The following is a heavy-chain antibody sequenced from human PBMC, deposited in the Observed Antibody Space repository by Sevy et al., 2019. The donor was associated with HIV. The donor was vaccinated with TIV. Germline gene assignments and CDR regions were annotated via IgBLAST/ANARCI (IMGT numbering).Heavy chain of an antibody. Sequence: GGSLRLSCSASGFSFFNAWMSWVRQAPGKGLEWIGRIRSETDGGTTGYTASVKGRFSISRDDSKDTLYLQMNSLKTEDTAVYYCATERWGFFDSITRYLLPYFDSWGQGTLVTVSS. J-gene: IGHJ4*02. V-gene: IGHV3-15*01. CDR1: GFSFFNAW. CDR2: IRSETDGGTT. D-gene: IGHD3-10*01. CDR3: ATERWGFFDSITRYLLPYFDS.